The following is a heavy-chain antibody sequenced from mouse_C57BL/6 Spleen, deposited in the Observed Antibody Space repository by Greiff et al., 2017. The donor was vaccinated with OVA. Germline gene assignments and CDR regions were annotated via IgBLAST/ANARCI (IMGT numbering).Heavy chain of an antibody. V-gene: IGHV1-81*01. D-gene: IGHD1-3*01. CDR2: IYPRSGNT. CDR3: ARSITDYYAMDY. CDR1: GYTFTSYG. J-gene: IGHJ4*01. Sequence: VKLVESGAELARPGASVKLTCKASGYTFTSYGISWVKQRTGQGLAWIGEIYPRSGNTYYNEKFKGKATLTADKSSSTAYMELRSLTSEDSAVYFCARSITDYYAMDYWGQGTSVTVSS.